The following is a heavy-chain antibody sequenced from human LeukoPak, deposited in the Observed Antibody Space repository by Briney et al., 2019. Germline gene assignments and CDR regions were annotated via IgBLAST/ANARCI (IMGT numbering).Heavy chain of an antibody. CDR2: IYTSGST. J-gene: IGHJ6*02. V-gene: IGHV4-4*07. D-gene: IGHD2-21*02. Sequence: SEPLSLPCSVCVGSISSYYWSWIREPAGKGLEWIGRIYTSGSTNYNPSLKSRVTMSVDTSKNQFSLKLSSVTAADTAVYYCARDREGYCGGDCSGYGMDVWGQGTTVTVSS. CDR3: ARDREGYCGGDCSGYGMDV. CDR1: VGSISSYY.